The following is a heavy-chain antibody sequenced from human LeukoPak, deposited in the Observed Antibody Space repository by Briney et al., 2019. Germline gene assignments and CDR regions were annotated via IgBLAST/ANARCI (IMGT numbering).Heavy chain of an antibody. V-gene: IGHV4-59*01. Sequence: SSETLSLTCTVSGGSISSYYWSWIRQPPGKGLEWIGYIYYSGSTNYNPSLKSRVTISVDTSKNQFSLKLSSVTAADTAVYYCARMGSGWYSDYWGQGTLVTVSS. CDR3: ARMGSGWYSDY. CDR2: IYYSGST. CDR1: GGSISSYY. J-gene: IGHJ4*02. D-gene: IGHD6-19*01.